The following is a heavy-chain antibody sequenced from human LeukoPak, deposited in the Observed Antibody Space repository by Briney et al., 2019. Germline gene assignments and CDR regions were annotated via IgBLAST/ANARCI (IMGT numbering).Heavy chain of an antibody. Sequence: KPSETLSLTCTVSGYSISSGYYWGWIRQPPGKGLEWIGYIYYSGSTNYNPSLKSRVTISVDTSKNQFSLKLSSVTAADTAVYYCARALINCSGGSCYSILAFDIWGQGTMVTVSS. CDR1: GYSISSGYY. D-gene: IGHD2-15*01. CDR2: IYYSGST. CDR3: ARALINCSGGSCYSILAFDI. J-gene: IGHJ3*02. V-gene: IGHV4-61*01.